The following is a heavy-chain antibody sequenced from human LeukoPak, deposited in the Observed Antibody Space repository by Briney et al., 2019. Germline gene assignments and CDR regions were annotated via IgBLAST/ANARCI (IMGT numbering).Heavy chain of an antibody. Sequence: SETLSLTCTVSGGSISSSSHYWGWIRQPPGKGLEWIASMSSSGTTYYKPSLKSRATISVDTSTNQISLHLSSMSAADTAVYFCARSGYSFLVDSWGQGTLVTVSS. CDR2: MSSSGTT. D-gene: IGHD5-18*01. CDR1: GGSISSSSHY. CDR3: ARSGYSFLVDS. V-gene: IGHV4-39*01. J-gene: IGHJ4*02.